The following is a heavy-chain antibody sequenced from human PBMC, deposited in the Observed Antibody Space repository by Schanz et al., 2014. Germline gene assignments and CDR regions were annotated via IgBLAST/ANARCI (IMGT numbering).Heavy chain of an antibody. V-gene: IGHV1-8*01. CDR2: MNPNSGNT. CDR1: GYPFTSDD. CDR3: ARLGTGMAVAGSVIDSYYYYMDV. D-gene: IGHD6-19*01. J-gene: IGHJ6*03. Sequence: QVQLVQSGAEVKKPGASVKVSCRASGYPFTSDDITWVRQAPGQGLEWMGWMNPNSGNTGYAQKFQSRVTMTRNTSISTAYMELSSLRSEDTAVYYCARLGTGMAVAGSVIDSYYYYMDVWGEGTTVTVSS.